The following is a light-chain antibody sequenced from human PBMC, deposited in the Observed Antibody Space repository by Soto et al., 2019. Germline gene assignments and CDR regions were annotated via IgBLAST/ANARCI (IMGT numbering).Light chain of an antibody. CDR1: QSVGTN. CDR3: QQYKNWPPIT. CDR2: SVF. J-gene: IGKJ5*01. V-gene: IGKV3-15*01. Sequence: EIVMTQSPATLSAFPGERITLSCRASQSVGTNVAWYQQKRGQAPRLLIYSVFTRSEGIAARFSGSGSGTEFSLTISALQSKDSAVDYCQQYKNWPPITFGQGTRLEIK.